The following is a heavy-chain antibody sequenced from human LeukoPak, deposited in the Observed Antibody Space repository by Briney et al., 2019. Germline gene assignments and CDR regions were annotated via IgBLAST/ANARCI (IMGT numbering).Heavy chain of an antibody. J-gene: IGHJ6*03. CDR3: ARDRPRGRFLGWSRPYYYYMDV. D-gene: IGHD3-3*01. V-gene: IGHV4-59*11. Sequence: SETLSLTCTVSDGSIGRHFWNWIRQPPGKGLEWLGNIYSSGSTDYNPSLENRITISLDTSRNQFSLNLSSVTAADTAIYYCARDRPRGRFLGWSRPYYYYMDVWGKGTTVTVSS. CDR1: DGSIGRHF. CDR2: IYSSGST.